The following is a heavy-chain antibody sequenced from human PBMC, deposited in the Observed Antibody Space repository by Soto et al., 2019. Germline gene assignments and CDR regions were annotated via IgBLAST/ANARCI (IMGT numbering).Heavy chain of an antibody. D-gene: IGHD3-3*01. CDR1: GYTFTSYW. CDR3: ARHLVGYDFWSGYYTRGGGMDG. J-gene: IGHJ6*02. CDR2: IYPGDCDT. Sequence: GESLKISCRGSGYTFTSYWIGWMRQMPGKGLEWMGIIYPGDCDTRYSPSFQGQVTISADKSISTAYLQWSSLKASDTGMYYCARHLVGYDFWSGYYTRGGGMDGWGQRTTVTVSS. V-gene: IGHV5-51*01.